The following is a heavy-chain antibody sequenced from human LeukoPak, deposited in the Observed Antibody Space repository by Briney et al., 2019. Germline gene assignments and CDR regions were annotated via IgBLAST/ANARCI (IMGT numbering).Heavy chain of an antibody. J-gene: IGHJ4*02. CDR1: GFTFSSYS. V-gene: IGHV3-21*01. CDR2: ISSSSSYI. Sequence: GGSLRLSCAASGFTFSSYSMNWVRQAPGKGLEWVSSISSSSSYIYYADSVKGRFTISRDNAKNSLYLQMNSLRAEDTAVYYCARDSLPRYYDILTGRSPYYFDHWGRGTLVTVSS. CDR3: ARDSLPRYYDILTGRSPYYFDH. D-gene: IGHD3-9*01.